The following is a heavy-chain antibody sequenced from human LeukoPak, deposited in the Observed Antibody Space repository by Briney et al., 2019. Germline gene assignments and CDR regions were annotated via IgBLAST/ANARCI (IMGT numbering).Heavy chain of an antibody. D-gene: IGHD1-7*01. CDR1: GGSTSSISYY. CDR2: IYYSGGT. V-gene: IGHV4-39*01. J-gene: IGHJ4*02. Sequence: SETLSLTCTVSGGSTSSISYYWGWIRHPPGKGREWMGRIYYSGGTYYNPSLKRRSTISVDTSKNQFSLKLSSVTAADTAVYYCARQELGSYYGYWGQGTLVTVSS. CDR3: ARQELGSYYGY.